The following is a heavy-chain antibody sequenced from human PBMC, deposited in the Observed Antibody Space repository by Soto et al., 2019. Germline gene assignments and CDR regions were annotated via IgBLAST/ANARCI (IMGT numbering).Heavy chain of an antibody. J-gene: IGHJ2*01. CDR3: ARDPLWGTAMVLWYFDL. D-gene: IGHD5-18*01. V-gene: IGHV3-30-3*01. CDR2: ISYDGSNK. CDR1: GFTFNNYA. Sequence: QVPLVESGGGVVQPGRSLRLSCAASGFTFNNYAMHWVRQAPGKGLEWVALISYDGSNKYYADSVKGRFTISRDNSKNTLYLQINSLRAEDTAVYYCARDPLWGTAMVLWYFDLWGRGTLVTVSS.